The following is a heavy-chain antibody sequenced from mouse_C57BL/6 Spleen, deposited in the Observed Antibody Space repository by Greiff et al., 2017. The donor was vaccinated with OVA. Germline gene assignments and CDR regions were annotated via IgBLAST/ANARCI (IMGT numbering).Heavy chain of an antibody. V-gene: IGHV1-26*01. Sequence: EVKLQQSGPELVKPGASVKISCKASGYTFTDYYMNWVKQSHGKSLEWIGDINPNNGGTSYNQKFKGKATLTVDKSSSTAYMELRSLTSEDSAVYYCARGFYFDYWGQGTTLTVSS. CDR2: INPNNGGT. CDR3: ARGFYFDY. CDR1: GYTFTDYY. J-gene: IGHJ2*01.